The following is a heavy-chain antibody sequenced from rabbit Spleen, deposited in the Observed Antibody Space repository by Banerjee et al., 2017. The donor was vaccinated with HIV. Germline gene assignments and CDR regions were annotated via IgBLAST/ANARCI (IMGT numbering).Heavy chain of an antibody. CDR1: GFTLSSYY. CDR3: ARDGAGGSYFAL. V-gene: IGHV1S7*01. D-gene: IGHD8-1*01. Sequence: QLEESAGGLVQPGGSLKLSCKASGFTLSSYYMNWVRQAPGKGLEWIGYIDPVFGITYYANWVNGRFSISRENAQNTVFLQMTSLTAADTATYFCARDGAGGSYFALWVPGTLVTVS. CDR2: IDPVFGIT. J-gene: IGHJ4*01.